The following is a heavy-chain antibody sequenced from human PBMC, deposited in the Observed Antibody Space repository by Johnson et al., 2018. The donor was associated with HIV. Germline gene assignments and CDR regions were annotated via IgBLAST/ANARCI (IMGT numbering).Heavy chain of an antibody. CDR2: IRWGGGRT. J-gene: IGHJ3*02. CDR1: GFSFNIYA. D-gene: IGHD2-8*02. V-gene: IGHV3-23*04. Sequence: VQLVESGGGVARPGGSLRLSCEASGFSFNIYAMSWVRQGPGKGLEWVAAIRWGGGRTYYTDSVKGRLTTSIDNSKNTQYLQMNSLRAEDTAVYYCARDNEDIVLVGAFDIWGQGTMVTVSS. CDR3: ARDNEDIVLVGAFDI.